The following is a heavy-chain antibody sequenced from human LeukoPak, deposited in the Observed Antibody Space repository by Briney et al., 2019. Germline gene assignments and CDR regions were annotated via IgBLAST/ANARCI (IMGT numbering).Heavy chain of an antibody. V-gene: IGHV3-23*01. CDR2: ITDSGGSI. CDR3: AKETSVAGTRGDAFDI. CDR1: GFTFSSYA. J-gene: IGHJ3*02. D-gene: IGHD6-19*01. Sequence: PGGSLRLSCAASGFTFSSYAMNWVRQAPGNALEWVSSITDSGGSIYYADSLKGRFTIARDNSKNTLYLQMNSLRAEDRAIYYCAKETSVAGTRGDAFDIWGQGTLVTVSS.